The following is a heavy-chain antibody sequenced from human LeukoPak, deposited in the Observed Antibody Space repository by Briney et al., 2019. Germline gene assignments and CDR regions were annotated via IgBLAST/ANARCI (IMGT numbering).Heavy chain of an antibody. CDR3: ARAVADAFDI. D-gene: IGHD6-19*01. V-gene: IGHV4-59*08. J-gene: IGHJ3*02. CDR2: IYYSGST. CDR1: GGSISSYY. Sequence: PPETLSLTCTVSGGSISSYYWSWIRQPPGKGLEWIGYIYYSGSTNYNPSLKSRVTISVDTSKNQFSLKLSSVTAADTAVYYCARAVADAFDIWGQGTMVTVSS.